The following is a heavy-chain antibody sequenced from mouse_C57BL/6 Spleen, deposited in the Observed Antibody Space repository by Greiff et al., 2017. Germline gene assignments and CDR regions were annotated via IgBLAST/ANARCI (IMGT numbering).Heavy chain of an antibody. J-gene: IGHJ4*01. CDR1: GYTFTSYW. V-gene: IGHV1-55*01. CDR3: ARDRQLRLRGDAMDY. D-gene: IGHD3-2*02. CDR2: IYPGSGST. Sequence: QVQLQQPGAELVKPGASVKMSCKASGYTFTSYWITWVKQRPGQGLEWIGDIYPGSGSTNYNEKFKSKATLTVDTSSSTAYMQLSSLTSEDSAVYYCARDRQLRLRGDAMDYWGQGTSVTVSS.